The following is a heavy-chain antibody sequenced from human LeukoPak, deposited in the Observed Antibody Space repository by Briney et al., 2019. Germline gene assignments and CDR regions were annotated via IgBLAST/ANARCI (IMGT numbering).Heavy chain of an antibody. V-gene: IGHV3-23*01. J-gene: IGHJ6*02. CDR1: GFTFRSYA. CDR3: AKTVQAAVYYPYGMDV. Sequence: GGSLRLSCAASGFTFRSYAMTWVRQGPGKGLEWVSRISGSGGTTYYADSVKGRFTISRDNSKNTLYLQMDILRAEDTAVYYCAKTVQAAVYYPYGMDVWGQGTTVTVSS. CDR2: ISGSGGTT. D-gene: IGHD2-15*01.